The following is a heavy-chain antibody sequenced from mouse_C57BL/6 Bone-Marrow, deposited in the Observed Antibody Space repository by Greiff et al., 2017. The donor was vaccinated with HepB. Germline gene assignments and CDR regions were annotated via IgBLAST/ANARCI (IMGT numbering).Heavy chain of an antibody. Sequence: QVQLQQPGAELVKPGASVKLSCKASGYTFTSYWMHWVKQRPGQGLEWIGMIHPNSGSTNYNEKFKSKATLTVDKSSSTAYMPLSSLTSEDSAVYYCARWGNDGYYIYWGQGTLVTVSA. CDR1: GYTFTSYW. D-gene: IGHD2-3*01. V-gene: IGHV1-64*01. CDR2: IHPNSGST. J-gene: IGHJ3*01. CDR3: ARWGNDGYYIY.